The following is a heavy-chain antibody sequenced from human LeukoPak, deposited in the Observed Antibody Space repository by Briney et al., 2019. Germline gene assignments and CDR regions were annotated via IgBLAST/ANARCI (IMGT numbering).Heavy chain of an antibody. D-gene: IGHD3-22*01. CDR1: GYTFTGYY. J-gene: IGHJ4*02. CDR2: INTNSGGT. V-gene: IGHV1-2*02. Sequence: ASVNVSCKASGYTFTGYYLHWVRQAPGQGFEWMGWINTNSGGTNCAEKFQDRVTMTRDTSISTAYMEMTGLTSDDTAVYYCASGSGSSYWGQGTMVTVSS. CDR3: ASGSGSSY.